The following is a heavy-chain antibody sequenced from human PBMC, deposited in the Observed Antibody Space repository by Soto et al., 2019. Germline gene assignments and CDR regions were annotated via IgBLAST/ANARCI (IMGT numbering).Heavy chain of an antibody. CDR1: GFTFSSYA. D-gene: IGHD3-3*01. Sequence: GGSLRLSCAASGFTFSSYAMHWVRQAPGKGLEWVAVISYDGSNKYYADSVKGRFTISRDNSKNTLYLQMNSLRAEETAVYYCARDRAGDFWSGYDVHYYYGMDVWGQGTTVTVSS. V-gene: IGHV3-30-3*01. CDR2: ISYDGSNK. CDR3: ARDRAGDFWSGYDVHYYYGMDV. J-gene: IGHJ6*02.